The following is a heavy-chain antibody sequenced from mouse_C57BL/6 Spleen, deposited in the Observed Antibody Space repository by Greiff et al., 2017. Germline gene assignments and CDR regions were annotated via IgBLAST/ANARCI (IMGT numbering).Heavy chain of an antibody. CDR3: ASSHYYYGSSSYYYAMDY. CDR1: GFSLTSYG. J-gene: IGHJ4*01. Sequence: VHLVESGPGLVAPSQSLSITCTVSGFSLTSYGVDWVRQSPGKGLEWLGVIWGVGSTNYNSALKSRLSISKDNSKSQVFLKMNSLQTDDTAMYYCASSHYYYGSSSYYYAMDYWGQGTSVTVSS. D-gene: IGHD1-1*01. CDR2: IWGVGST. V-gene: IGHV2-6*01.